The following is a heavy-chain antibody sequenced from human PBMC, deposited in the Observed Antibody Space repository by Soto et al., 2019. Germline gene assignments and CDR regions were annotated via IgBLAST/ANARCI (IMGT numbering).Heavy chain of an antibody. CDR2: FDPEDGET. V-gene: IGHV1-24*01. J-gene: IGHJ3*02. CDR1: GHTLTELS. CDR3: ATPGHIVVVTSWDAFDI. D-gene: IGHD2-21*02. Sequence: ASVKVSCKVSGHTLTELSMHWGRQAPGKGLEWMGGFDPEDGETIYAQRFQGRVTMTQDTSTDTAYMELSSLRSEDTAIYYCATPGHIVVVTSWDAFDIWGQGTLGTVSS.